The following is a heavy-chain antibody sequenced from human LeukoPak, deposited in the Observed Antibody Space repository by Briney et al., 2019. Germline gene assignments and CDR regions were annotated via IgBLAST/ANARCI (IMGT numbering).Heavy chain of an antibody. D-gene: IGHD4-17*01. J-gene: IGHJ4*02. CDR2: IIPIFGTA. CDR3: ARDDGYGDPVSLD. Sequence: ASVKVSCKASEGTFSSYAISWVRQAPGQGLEWMGGIIPIFGTANYAQKFQGRVTITADESTSTAYMELSSLRSEDTAVYYCARDDGYGDPVSLDWGQGTLVTVSS. V-gene: IGHV1-69*13. CDR1: EGTFSSYA.